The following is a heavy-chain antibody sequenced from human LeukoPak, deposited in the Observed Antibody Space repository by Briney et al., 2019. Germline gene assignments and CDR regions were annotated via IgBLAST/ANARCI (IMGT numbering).Heavy chain of an antibody. Sequence: GGSLRLSCAASGFTSSDYYMSWIRQAPGKGLEWVSYISSSGSTIYYADSVKGRFTISRDNAKNSLYLQMNSLRAEDTAVYYCARDREQLTYYFDYWGQGTLVTVSS. CDR2: ISSSGSTI. CDR3: ARDREQLTYYFDY. J-gene: IGHJ4*02. D-gene: IGHD6-6*01. CDR1: GFTSSDYY. V-gene: IGHV3-11*01.